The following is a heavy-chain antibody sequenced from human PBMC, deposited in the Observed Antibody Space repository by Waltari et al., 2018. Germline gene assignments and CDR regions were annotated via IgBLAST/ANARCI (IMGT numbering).Heavy chain of an antibody. Sequence: AEVKKPGESLKISCKGSGYSFTSYWIGWVRQMPGKGLEWMGIIYPGDSDTRYSPSFQGQVTISADKSISTAYLQWSSLKASDTAMYYCARPYHSGYSSSWYDYWGQGTLVTVSS. D-gene: IGHD6-13*01. V-gene: IGHV5-51*03. J-gene: IGHJ4*02. CDR2: IYPGDSDT. CDR3: ARPYHSGYSSSWYDY. CDR1: GYSFTSYW.